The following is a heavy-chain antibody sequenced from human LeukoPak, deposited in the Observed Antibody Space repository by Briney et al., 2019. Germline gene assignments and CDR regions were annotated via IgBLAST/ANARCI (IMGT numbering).Heavy chain of an antibody. D-gene: IGHD3-3*01. V-gene: IGHV3-21*01. Sequence: GGSLGLSCAASGFKFSDYWMSWVRQAPGKGLERVSSISSSSSYIYYADSVKGRFTISRDNAKNSLYLQMNSLRAEDTAVYYCARDQLRITIFGVKGPYYFDYWGQGTLVTVSS. CDR1: GFKFSDYW. CDR3: ARDQLRITIFGVKGPYYFDY. CDR2: ISSSSSYI. J-gene: IGHJ4*02.